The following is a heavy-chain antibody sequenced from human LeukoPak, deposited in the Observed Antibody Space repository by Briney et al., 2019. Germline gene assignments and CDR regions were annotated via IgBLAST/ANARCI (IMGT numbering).Heavy chain of an antibody. V-gene: IGHV1-18*01. CDR3: ARAYSYGSDYYYGMDV. J-gene: IGHJ6*02. CDR1: GYTFTSYG. D-gene: IGHD5-18*01. Sequence: ASVKVSCKASGYTFTSYGISRVRQAPGQGLEWMGWISGYNGNTKYAHKVQGRVTMTTDTSTGTAYMELRSLRSDDTAVYYCARAYSYGSDYYYGMDVWGQGTTVTVSS. CDR2: ISGYNGNT.